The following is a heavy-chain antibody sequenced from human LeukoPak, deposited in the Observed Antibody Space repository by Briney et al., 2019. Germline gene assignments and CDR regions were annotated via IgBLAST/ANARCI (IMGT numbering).Heavy chain of an antibody. J-gene: IGHJ3*02. Sequence: ASVKVSCKASGYTFTGYYMHWVRQAPGQGLEWMGWINPNSGTTKYAQKFQGRVTMTRDTSISTAYMELSRLRSDDTAVYYCAIDAPLPSYFWSGLDAFDIWGQGTMVTVSS. CDR3: AIDAPLPSYFWSGLDAFDI. CDR2: INPNSGTT. CDR1: GYTFTGYY. D-gene: IGHD3-3*01. V-gene: IGHV1-2*02.